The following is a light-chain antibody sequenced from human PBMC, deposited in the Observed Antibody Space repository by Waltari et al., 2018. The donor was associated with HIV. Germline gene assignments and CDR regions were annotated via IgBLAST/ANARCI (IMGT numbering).Light chain of an antibody. CDR3: QQRSNWPPALT. Sequence: EIMLTQSPATMSLSPGERATLTCSASQSVSSYLAWYQQKPGQAPRLLIYDASNRATGIPARFSGSGSGTDFTLTISSLEPEDFAVYYCQQRSNWPPALTFGGGTKVEIK. CDR2: DAS. J-gene: IGKJ4*01. CDR1: QSVSSY. V-gene: IGKV3-11*01.